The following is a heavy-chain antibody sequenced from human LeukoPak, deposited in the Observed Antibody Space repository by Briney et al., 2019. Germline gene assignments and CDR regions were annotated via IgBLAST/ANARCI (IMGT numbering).Heavy chain of an antibody. Sequence: ASVKVSCKASGYTFTSYDINWVRQATGQGLEWMGWMNPDSGDTGYAQKFQGRATVTRDTSISTAYMELSSLRSDDTAVYYCARGRYDSSGYYSYWGQGTLVTVSS. CDR1: GYTFTSYD. CDR3: ARGRYDSSGYYSY. D-gene: IGHD3-22*01. V-gene: IGHV1-8*03. CDR2: MNPDSGDT. J-gene: IGHJ4*02.